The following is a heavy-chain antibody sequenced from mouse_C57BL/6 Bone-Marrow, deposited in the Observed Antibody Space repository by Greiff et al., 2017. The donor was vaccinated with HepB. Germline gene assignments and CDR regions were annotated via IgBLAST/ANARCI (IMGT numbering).Heavy chain of an antibody. Sequence: DVQLQESGPGLVKPSQSLSLTCSVTGYSITSGYYWNWIRQFPGNKLEWMGYISYDGSNNYNPSLKNRISITRDTSKNQFFLKLNSVTTEDTATYYCARERITTVVPYFDYWGQGTTLTVSS. CDR3: ARERITTVVPYFDY. V-gene: IGHV3-6*01. D-gene: IGHD1-1*01. CDR1: GYSITSGYY. CDR2: ISYDGSN. J-gene: IGHJ2*01.